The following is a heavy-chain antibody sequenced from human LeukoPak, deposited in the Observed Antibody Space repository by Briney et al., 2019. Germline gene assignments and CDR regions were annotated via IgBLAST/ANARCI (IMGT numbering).Heavy chain of an antibody. CDR3: AKDPGASVSGFYMDV. V-gene: IGHV3-30*02. CDR1: GFTFRNYG. Sequence: PGGSLSHSCAASGFTFRNYGMHWVRQATGKGLEWVSFIWSDGNNRFYADSVKGRFTISRDNSKNMLYLQMDTLRAEDTALYYCAKDPGASVSGFYMDVWGKGTTDIVSS. D-gene: IGHD2-8*02. J-gene: IGHJ6*03. CDR2: IWSDGNNR.